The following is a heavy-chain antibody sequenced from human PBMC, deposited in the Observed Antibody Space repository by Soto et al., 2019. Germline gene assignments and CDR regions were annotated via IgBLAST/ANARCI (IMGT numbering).Heavy chain of an antibody. CDR3: ARHEGGAAADRPLDY. CDR1: GGSVRSSSYY. J-gene: IGHJ4*02. Sequence: QLRLQESGPGLVKSSETLSLTCTVSGGSVRSSSYYWGWIRQPPGKGLEWIASIYYSGRTHNNPDLKGRVTMSIYTYTNQFSLKMNSLTAADTAFYYCARHEGGAAADRPLDYWGQGTLVTVSS. D-gene: IGHD6-13*01. CDR2: IYYSGRT. V-gene: IGHV4-39*01.